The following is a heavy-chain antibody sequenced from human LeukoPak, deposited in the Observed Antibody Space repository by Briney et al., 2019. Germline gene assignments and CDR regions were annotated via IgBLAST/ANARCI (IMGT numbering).Heavy chain of an antibody. Sequence: SETLSLTCTVSGGSISSYYWSWIRQPPGKGLEWIGYIYYSGSTNYNPSLKSRVTISVDTSKNQFSPKLSSVTAADTAVYYCARGADYYDFWSGYSGFDPWGQGTLVTVSS. CDR1: GGSISSYY. CDR2: IYYSGST. CDR3: ARGADYYDFWSGYSGFDP. J-gene: IGHJ5*02. V-gene: IGHV4-59*01. D-gene: IGHD3-3*01.